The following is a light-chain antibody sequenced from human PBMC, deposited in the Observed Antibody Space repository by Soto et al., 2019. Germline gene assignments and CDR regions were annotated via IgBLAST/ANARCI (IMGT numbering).Light chain of an antibody. CDR2: AAS. CDR1: QSINTF. J-gene: IGKJ2*01. V-gene: IGKV1-39*01. CDR3: QQSYSPPYT. Sequence: DLQMTQSPSSLSASVGDRVTLTCRASQSINTFLNWYQQKPGKAPQLLIYAASSLRSGVPSRFSGRRSGSDFTLTISNLQPEDFVTFICQQSYSPPYTYGQGTKLEIK.